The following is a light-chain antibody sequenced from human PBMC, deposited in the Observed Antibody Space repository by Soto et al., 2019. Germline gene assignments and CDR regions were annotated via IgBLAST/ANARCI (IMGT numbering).Light chain of an antibody. CDR1: QRVSARY. Sequence: IVLTQSPGTLSLSPGDRATLSCRASQRVSARYLAWYHQKPGQAPRLLIFGASDRATGIQDRFSGSGSGTDFTLTIERLEPEDFVVYYCKQYGSSPKTFGQGTKVDIK. J-gene: IGKJ1*01. CDR3: KQYGSSPKT. V-gene: IGKV3-20*01. CDR2: GAS.